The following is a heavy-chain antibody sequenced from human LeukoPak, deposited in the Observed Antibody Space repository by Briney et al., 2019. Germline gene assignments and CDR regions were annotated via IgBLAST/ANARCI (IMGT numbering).Heavy chain of an antibody. V-gene: IGHV4-31*03. CDR2: IYYSGST. D-gene: IGHD3-16*01. CDR3: ARVMITFGGVNFGVIPWYYFDY. Sequence: SQTLSLTCTVSGGSISSGGYYWSWIRQHPGKGLEWIGYIYYSGSTYYNPSLKSRVTISVDTSKNQFSLKLSSVTAADTAVYYCARVMITFGGVNFGVIPWYYFDYWGQGTLVTVSS. CDR1: GGSISSGGYY. J-gene: IGHJ4*02.